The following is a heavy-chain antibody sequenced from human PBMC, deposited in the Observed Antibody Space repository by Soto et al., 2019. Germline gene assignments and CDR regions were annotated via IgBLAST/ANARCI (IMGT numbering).Heavy chain of an antibody. CDR2: INHSGST. V-gene: IGHV4-34*01. CDR3: ATVVIPGTRHTDFDS. CDR1: GGSFSGYY. D-gene: IGHD2-21*01. Sequence: SETLSLTCAVYGGSFSGYYWSWIRQPPGKGLEWIGEINHSGSTNYNPSLKSRVTISVDTSKNQFSLKLSSVTAADTAVYYCATVVIPGTRHTDFDSRGQGVSVTVSS. J-gene: IGHJ5*01.